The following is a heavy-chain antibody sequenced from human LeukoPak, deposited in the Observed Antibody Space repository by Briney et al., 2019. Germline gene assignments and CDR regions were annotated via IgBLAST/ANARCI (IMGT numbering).Heavy chain of an antibody. CDR1: GGSISSYY. Sequence: SETLSLTCTVSGGSISSYYWSWIRQPPGKGLEWIGSIYYSGSTYYNPSLKSRVTISVDTSKNQFSLKLSSVTAADTAVYYCARDRPPLIAVAGAGYFDYWGQGTLVTVSS. CDR2: IYYSGST. V-gene: IGHV4-59*12. J-gene: IGHJ4*02. D-gene: IGHD6-19*01. CDR3: ARDRPPLIAVAGAGYFDY.